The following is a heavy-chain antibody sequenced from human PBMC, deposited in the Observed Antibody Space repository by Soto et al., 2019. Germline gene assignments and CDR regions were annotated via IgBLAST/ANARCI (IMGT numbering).Heavy chain of an antibody. D-gene: IGHD2-21*01. V-gene: IGHV3-74*03. Sequence: GGSLRLSCAASGFTFSTYWMHWVRQAPGKGLVWVSRINSDGSSTTYEDSVKGRFTISRDNAKNTLYLQVNSLRAEDTAVYYCARGGSLWWLFDYWGQGTLVTVSS. CDR1: GFTFSTYW. J-gene: IGHJ4*02. CDR2: INSDGSST. CDR3: ARGGSLWWLFDY.